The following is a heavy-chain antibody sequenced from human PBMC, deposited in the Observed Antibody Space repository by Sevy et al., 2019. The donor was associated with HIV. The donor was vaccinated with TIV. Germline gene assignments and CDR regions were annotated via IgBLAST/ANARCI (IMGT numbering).Heavy chain of an antibody. CDR3: ARGGCSSTRCYQVVDWFDP. D-gene: IGHD2-2*01. V-gene: IGHV3-7*01. Sequence: GGSLRLSCAASGFIFSSYWMSWVRQAPGKGLEWVANINQDGSEKQYVDSLKGRFSSSRDNAKNSLYLQMNSLRAEDTAVYYCARGGCSSTRCYQVVDWFDPWGQGTLVTVSS. CDR2: INQDGSEK. J-gene: IGHJ5*02. CDR1: GFIFSSYW.